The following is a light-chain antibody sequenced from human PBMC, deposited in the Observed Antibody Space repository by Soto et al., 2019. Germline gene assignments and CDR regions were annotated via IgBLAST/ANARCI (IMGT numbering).Light chain of an antibody. V-gene: IGKV1-39*01. CDR1: QSISNY. Sequence: DIQMTQSPSSLSASVGDRVTITCRASQSISNYLNWYQQKPGKAPNLLIYYASSLQSGVPSRFSGSGSGTDFTLTISSLQPEDFATYYCQPSYSTPPGTFGQGTKLEIK. J-gene: IGKJ2*01. CDR2: YAS. CDR3: QPSYSTPPGT.